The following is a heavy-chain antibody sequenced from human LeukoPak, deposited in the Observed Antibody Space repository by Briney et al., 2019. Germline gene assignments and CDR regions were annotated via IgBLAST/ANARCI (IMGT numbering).Heavy chain of an antibody. CDR2: MSYDGSNK. CDR3: GKEDY. Sequence: GRSLRLSCAASGFTFSSYAMHWVRQAPGKGLEWVAVMSYDGSNKYYADSVGGRFTISRDNSKNTLYLQMDSLRAEDTALYYCGKEDYWGQGTLVTVSS. J-gene: IGHJ4*02. V-gene: IGHV3-30*04. CDR1: GFTFSSYA.